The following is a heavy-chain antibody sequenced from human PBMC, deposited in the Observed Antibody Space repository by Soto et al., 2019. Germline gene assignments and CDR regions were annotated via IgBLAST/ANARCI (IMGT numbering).Heavy chain of an antibody. CDR2: ISGSGGST. CDR3: AKVPYGDSLDYYYYYGMDV. D-gene: IGHD4-17*01. CDR1: GFTFSSYA. J-gene: IGHJ6*02. Sequence: PGGSLRLSCAASGFTFSSYAMSWVRQAPGKGLEWVSAISGSGGSTYYADSVKGRFTISRDNSKNTLYLQMNSLRAEDTAVYYCAKVPYGDSLDYYYYYGMDVWGQGTKVTVSS. V-gene: IGHV3-23*01.